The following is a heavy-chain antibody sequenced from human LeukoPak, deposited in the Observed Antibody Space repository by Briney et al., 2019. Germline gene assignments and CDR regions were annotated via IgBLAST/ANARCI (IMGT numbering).Heavy chain of an antibody. Sequence: ASVKVSCKASGYTFTSYYMHWVRQAPGQGLEWMGWINPNSGGTNYAQKFQGRVTMTRGTSISTAYMELSRLRSDDTAVYYCARVKKWESFDYWGQGTLVTVSS. V-gene: IGHV1-2*02. CDR1: GYTFTSYY. J-gene: IGHJ4*02. D-gene: IGHD1-26*01. CDR2: INPNSGGT. CDR3: ARVKKWESFDY.